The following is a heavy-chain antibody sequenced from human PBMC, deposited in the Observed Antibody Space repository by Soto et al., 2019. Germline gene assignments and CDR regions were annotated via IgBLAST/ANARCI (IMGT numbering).Heavy chain of an antibody. D-gene: IGHD4-17*01. Sequence: QLQLQESGPGLVKPSETLSLTCTVSGASVTSSTYYWGWIRQPPGKGLEWIGSIYYSGSTYYNPSLRSRVTISVDTSKNQVSLKLTSVTAADTAVYYCANDYVDYKSYYGMDVWGQGTTVTVSS. J-gene: IGHJ6*02. CDR3: ANDYVDYKSYYGMDV. CDR1: GASVTSSTYY. CDR2: IYYSGST. V-gene: IGHV4-39*01.